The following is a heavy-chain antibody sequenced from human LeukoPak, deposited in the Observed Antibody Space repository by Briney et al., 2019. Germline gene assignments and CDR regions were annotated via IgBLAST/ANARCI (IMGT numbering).Heavy chain of an antibody. V-gene: IGHV3-30*18. CDR2: ISYDGSNK. J-gene: IGHJ4*02. D-gene: IGHD1-1*01. CDR1: GFTFSSYG. Sequence: RPGGSLRLSCAASGFTFSSYGMHWVRQAPGKGLEWVAVISYDGSNKYYADSVKGRFTISRDNSKNTLYLQMNSLRAEDTAVYYCAKSERVVLGGYNWNDGTTWFDYWGQGTLVTVSS. CDR3: AKSERVVLGGYNWNDGTTWFDY.